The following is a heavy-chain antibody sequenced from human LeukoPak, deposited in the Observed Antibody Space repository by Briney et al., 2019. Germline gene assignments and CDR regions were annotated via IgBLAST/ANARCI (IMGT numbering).Heavy chain of an antibody. CDR1: GFTFNNYV. V-gene: IGHV3-30-3*01. D-gene: IGHD1-1*01. Sequence: GGSLRLSCAASGFTFNNYVMHWVRQAPGKGLEWVAGILCDGSDKWFGDSVKGRFSISRDNSKNTLYLQMNSLRVEDMAVYYCVRERDRLTTFDSWGQGALVTVSS. J-gene: IGHJ4*02. CDR3: VRERDRLTTFDS. CDR2: ILCDGSDK.